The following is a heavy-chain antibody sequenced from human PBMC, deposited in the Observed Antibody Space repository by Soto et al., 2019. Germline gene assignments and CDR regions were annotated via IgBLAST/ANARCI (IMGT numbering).Heavy chain of an antibody. D-gene: IGHD2-21*01. J-gene: IGHJ3*01. Sequence: QVQLQESGPGLVQPSGTLSLTCAVSGGSIRSSFWWTWLRQSPGKGLEWIGEFYHAGSPNYNPSFQSRVTISADTSNNLFSLRLTSVTAADTAIYYCARASSFRGDFDFWGQGTAVTVSS. CDR2: FYHAGSP. V-gene: IGHV4-4*02. CDR1: GGSIRSSFW. CDR3: ARASSFRGDFDF.